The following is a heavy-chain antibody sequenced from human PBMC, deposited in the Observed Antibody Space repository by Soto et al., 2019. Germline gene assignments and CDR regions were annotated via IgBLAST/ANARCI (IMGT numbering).Heavy chain of an antibody. CDR2: IYHSGST. D-gene: IGHD3-22*01. V-gene: IGHV4-4*02. CDR1: GGSISSSNW. CDR3: ARGRIEYYYDSSGDYYYFDY. J-gene: IGHJ4*02. Sequence: QVQLQESGPGLVKPSGTLSLTCAVSGGSISSSNWWSWVRQPPGKGLEWIGEIYHSGSTNYNPSLKSRVTISVDKSKNQFSLKLSSVTASDTAVYYCARGRIEYYYDSSGDYYYFDYWGQGTLVTVSS.